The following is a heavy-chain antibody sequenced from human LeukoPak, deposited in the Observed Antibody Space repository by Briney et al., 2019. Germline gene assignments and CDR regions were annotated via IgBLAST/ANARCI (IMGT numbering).Heavy chain of an antibody. CDR2: ISSSSSYI. J-gene: IGHJ4*02. CDR3: ARDMEDTAMARPFDY. V-gene: IGHV3-21*01. D-gene: IGHD5-18*01. CDR1: GFTFSSYS. Sequence: GGSLRLSCAASGFTFSSYSMNWVRQAPGKGLEWVSSISSSSSYIYYADSVKGRFTISRDNAKNSLYLQMNSLRAEDTAVYYCARDMEDTAMARPFDYWGQGTLVTVSS.